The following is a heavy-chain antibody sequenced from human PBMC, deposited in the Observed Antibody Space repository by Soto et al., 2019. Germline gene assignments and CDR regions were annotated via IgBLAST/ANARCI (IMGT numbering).Heavy chain of an antibody. CDR1: GDSISSNSHY. J-gene: IGHJ4*02. CDR3: ASLPDRDGDYIAVAQFDY. D-gene: IGHD6-19*01. V-gene: IGHV4-39*07. Sequence: PSETLSLTCTVSGDSISSNSHYWGWIRQPPGKGLEWIGEINHSGSTNYNPSLKSRVTISVDTSKNQFSLKLSSVTAADTAVYYCASLPDRDGDYIAVAQFDYWGQGTLVTVSS. CDR2: INHSGST.